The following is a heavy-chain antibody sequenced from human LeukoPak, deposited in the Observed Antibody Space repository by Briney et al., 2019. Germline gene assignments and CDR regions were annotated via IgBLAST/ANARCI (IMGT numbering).Heavy chain of an antibody. V-gene: IGHV1-69*05. CDR3: ARDGDYYDSSGYTIDAFDI. Sequence: ASVKVSCKASGGTFSNYVISWVRQAPGQGLEWMGGIIPMFGSATYSEKFQGRVTITTDESTSTGYMEMSRLTSEDTAVYYCARDGDYYDSSGYTIDAFDIWGQGTMVTVSS. D-gene: IGHD3-22*01. CDR2: IIPMFGSA. J-gene: IGHJ3*02. CDR1: GGTFSNYV.